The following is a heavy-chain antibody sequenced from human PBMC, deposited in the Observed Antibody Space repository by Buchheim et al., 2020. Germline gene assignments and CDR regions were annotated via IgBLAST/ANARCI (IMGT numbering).Heavy chain of an antibody. J-gene: IGHJ6*02. D-gene: IGHD3-3*01. V-gene: IGHV4-39*07. CDR1: GGSISSSSYY. CDR2: IYYSGST. CDR3: ARDPSNNDFWSGYYTGISYYYYGMDV. Sequence: QLQLQESGPGLVKPSETLSLTCTVSGGSISSSSYYWGWIRQPPGKGLEWIGSIYYSGSTYYNPSLKSRVTISVDTSKNQFSLKLNSVTAADTAVYYCARDPSNNDFWSGYYTGISYYYYGMDVWGQGTT.